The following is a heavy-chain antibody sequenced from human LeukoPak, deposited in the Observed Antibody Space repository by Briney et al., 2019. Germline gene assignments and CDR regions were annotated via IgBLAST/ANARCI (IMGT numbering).Heavy chain of an antibody. V-gene: IGHV4-4*07. J-gene: IGHJ6*03. Sequence: SETLSLTCTVSGGSISSYYWSWIRQPAGKGLEWIGRIYTSGSTNYNPSLKSRVTMSVDTSKNQFSLKLSSVTAADTAVYYCARDRVAAGNYYYYMDVWGKGTTVTVSS. CDR2: IYTSGST. CDR1: GGSISSYY. CDR3: ARDRVAAGNYYYYMDV. D-gene: IGHD6-13*01.